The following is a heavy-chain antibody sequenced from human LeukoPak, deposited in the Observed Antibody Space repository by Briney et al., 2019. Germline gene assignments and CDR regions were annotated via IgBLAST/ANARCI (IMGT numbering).Heavy chain of an antibody. J-gene: IGHJ4*02. D-gene: IGHD3-22*01. CDR3: ARSHYYYDSSPSHAFDY. CDR1: GYSFITYW. Sequence: GESLKISCKGSGYSFITYWIGWVRQMPGKGLEWMGIIYPGDSDTRYSPSFQGQVTISADKSISTAYLQWSSLKASDTAMYYCARSHYYYDSSPSHAFDYWGQGTLVTVSS. CDR2: IYPGDSDT. V-gene: IGHV5-51*01.